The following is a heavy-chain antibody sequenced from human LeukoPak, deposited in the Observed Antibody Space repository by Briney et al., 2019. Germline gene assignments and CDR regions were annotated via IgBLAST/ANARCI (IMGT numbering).Heavy chain of an antibody. CDR3: AKAAGYSSSWYVFDF. V-gene: IGHV3-30*18. CDR1: GFTFSSYG. J-gene: IGHJ4*02. D-gene: IGHD6-13*01. CDR2: ISYDGSNK. Sequence: HPGRSLRLSCSASGFTFSSYGMRWVRQAPAKGREGVAVISYDGSNKYYAASVKGRFTISRDNSKNTLYLQMNSLRAEDTAVYYCAKAAGYSSSWYVFDFWGQGTLVTVS.